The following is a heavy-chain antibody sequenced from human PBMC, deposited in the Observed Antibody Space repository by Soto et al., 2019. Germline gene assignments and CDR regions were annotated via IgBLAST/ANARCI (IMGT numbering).Heavy chain of an antibody. Sequence: SETLSLTCTVSGGSISSSSYYWGWIRQPPGKGLEWIGSIYYSGSTYYNPSLKSRVTISVDTSKHQFSLKLSSVTAADTAVYYCARADIVVVPAYNWFDPWGQGTLVTVSS. V-gene: IGHV4-39*01. CDR1: GGSISSSSYY. D-gene: IGHD2-2*01. CDR2: IYYSGST. CDR3: ARADIVVVPAYNWFDP. J-gene: IGHJ5*02.